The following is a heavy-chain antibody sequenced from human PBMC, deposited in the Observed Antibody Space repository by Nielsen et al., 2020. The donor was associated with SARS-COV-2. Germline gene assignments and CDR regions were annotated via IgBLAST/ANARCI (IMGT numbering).Heavy chain of an antibody. J-gene: IGHJ4*02. CDR2: ISYDGSNK. CDR1: GFTFTSYA. Sequence: GESLKISCAASGFTFTSYAMHWVRQAPGKGLEWVAVISYDGSNKYYADSVKGRFTISRDNSKNTLYLQMNSLRAEDTAVYYCAKTGDYYFDYWGQGTLVTVSS. CDR3: AKTGDYYFDY. D-gene: IGHD3-9*01. V-gene: IGHV3-30*18.